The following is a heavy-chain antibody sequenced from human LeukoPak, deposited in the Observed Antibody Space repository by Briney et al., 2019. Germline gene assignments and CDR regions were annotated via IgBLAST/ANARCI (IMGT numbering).Heavy chain of an antibody. CDR2: INPSDGCT. J-gene: IGHJ4*02. CDR3: ARSSSVRGGSYHRATSYFDY. V-gene: IGHV1-46*01. CDR1: GYTFTSYY. D-gene: IGHD2-15*01. Sequence: GASVKVSCKASGYTFTSYYMHWVRQAPGHGLEWIGIINPSDGCTSYAQKFQGRVTMTRDTSTSTVYMELSSLRSEDTAVYYCARSSSVRGGSYHRATSYFDYWGQGTLVTVSS.